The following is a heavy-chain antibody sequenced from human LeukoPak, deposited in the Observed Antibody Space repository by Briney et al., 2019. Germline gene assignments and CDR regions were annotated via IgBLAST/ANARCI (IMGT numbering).Heavy chain of an antibody. CDR3: ARRGNFDY. Sequence: PSETLSLTCAVSGGSISNYYWSWIRQPPGKGLEWIGCSHYTGNTNHNPSLKSRVTISVDTSKNQFSLRLSSATAADTAVYYCARRGNFDYWGQGTLVTVSS. CDR2: SHYTGNT. V-gene: IGHV4-59*12. CDR1: GGSISNYY. J-gene: IGHJ4*02. D-gene: IGHD3-10*01.